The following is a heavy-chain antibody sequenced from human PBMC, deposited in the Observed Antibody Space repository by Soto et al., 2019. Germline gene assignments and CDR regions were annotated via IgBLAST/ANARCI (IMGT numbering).Heavy chain of an antibody. CDR2: IYYSGST. D-gene: IGHD6-13*01. CDR1: GGSISSGDYY. J-gene: IGHJ5*02. CDR3: ARAAYSSSWSWFDP. V-gene: IGHV4-30-4*01. Sequence: SETLSLTCTVSGGSISSGDYYWSWIRQPPGKGLEWIGYIYYSGSTYYSPSLTSRVTISVDTSKNQFSLRLSSVTAADTAVYYCARAAYSSSWSWFDPWGQGTLVTVSS.